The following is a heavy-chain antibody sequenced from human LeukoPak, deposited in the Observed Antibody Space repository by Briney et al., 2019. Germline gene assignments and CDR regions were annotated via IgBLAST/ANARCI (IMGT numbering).Heavy chain of an antibody. CDR1: GGSISSYY. D-gene: IGHD6-13*01. CDR3: ARGARDRQQHDY. Sequence: PSETLSLTCTVPGGSISSYYWTWIRQPPGKGLEWIGSLYYSGSTNYNPSLKSRVTISVDTSKNQFSLKLSSVTAADTALYYCARGARDRQQHDYWGQGTLVTVSS. V-gene: IGHV4-59*01. CDR2: LYYSGST. J-gene: IGHJ4*02.